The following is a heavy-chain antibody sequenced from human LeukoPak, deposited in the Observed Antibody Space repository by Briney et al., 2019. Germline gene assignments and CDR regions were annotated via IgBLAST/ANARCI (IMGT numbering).Heavy chain of an antibody. CDR1: GLTFSSAW. CDR3: TTEDTAMVIDY. J-gene: IGHJ4*02. CDR2: IKSKTDGGTT. V-gene: IGHV3-15*01. D-gene: IGHD5-18*01. Sequence: GGSLRLSFAASGLTFSSAWMSWVRQAPGKGLEWVGRIKSKTDGGTTDYAAPVKGRFTISRDDSKNTLYLQMNSLKTEDTAVYYCTTEDTAMVIDYWGQGTLVTVSS.